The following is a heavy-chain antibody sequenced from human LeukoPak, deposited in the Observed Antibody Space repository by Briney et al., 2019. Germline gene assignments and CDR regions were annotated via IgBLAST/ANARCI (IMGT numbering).Heavy chain of an antibody. CDR2: ISYDGSNK. Sequence: GGSLRLSCAASGFTFSSYGMHWVRQAPGKGLEWVAVISYDGSNKYYADSVKGRFTISRDNSKNTLYLQMSSLRAEDTAVYYCAKDHEAEMATHNDYWGQGTLVTVSS. V-gene: IGHV3-30*18. CDR3: AKDHEAEMATHNDY. D-gene: IGHD5-12*01. CDR1: GFTFSSYG. J-gene: IGHJ4*02.